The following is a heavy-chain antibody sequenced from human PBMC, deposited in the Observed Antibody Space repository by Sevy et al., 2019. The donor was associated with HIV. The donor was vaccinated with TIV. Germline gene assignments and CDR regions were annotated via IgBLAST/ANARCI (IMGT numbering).Heavy chain of an antibody. D-gene: IGHD1-1*01. Sequence: GGSLRLSCAASGFTFSSYAMHWVRQAPGKGLEWVAVISYDGSNKYYADSVKGRFTISRDNSKNTLYLQTNSLRAEDTAVYYCARDPKTMYYFDYWGQGTLVTVSS. CDR3: ARDPKTMYYFDY. V-gene: IGHV3-30-3*01. J-gene: IGHJ4*02. CDR2: ISYDGSNK. CDR1: GFTFSSYA.